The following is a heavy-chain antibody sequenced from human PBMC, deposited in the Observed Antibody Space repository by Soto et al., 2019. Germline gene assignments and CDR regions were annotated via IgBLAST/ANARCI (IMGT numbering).Heavy chain of an antibody. D-gene: IGHD3-9*01. J-gene: IGHJ4*02. CDR2: VIPRFDSA. Sequence: QVHLVQSGTEVKWPGSSVKVSCKASGATFDNYAISWVRQAPGQGLEWMGGVIPRFDSASYAQHSRDRFTISADKFTTTAYLELRGLTSEDTAVYYCAASTFLSGVTGYFHLAFWGQGTLVTVSS. CDR3: AASTFLSGVTGYFHLAF. CDR1: GATFDNYA. V-gene: IGHV1-69*06.